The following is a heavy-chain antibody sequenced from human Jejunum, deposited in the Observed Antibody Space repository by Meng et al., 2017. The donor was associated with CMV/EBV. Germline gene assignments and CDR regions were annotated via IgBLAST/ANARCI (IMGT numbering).Heavy chain of an antibody. Sequence: QLQRVQFGAEVKKPGASVKVSCKASGYTFTGYYMHWLRQAPGQGLEWVGRITPSSGGTTYAQKFQGRVTMTRDTSISTAYMELSSLRSDDAAIYYCVRANLGSADYWGQGTLVTVSS. CDR1: GYTFTGYY. V-gene: IGHV1-2*06. CDR2: ITPSSGGT. J-gene: IGHJ4*02. CDR3: VRANLGSADY. D-gene: IGHD7-27*01.